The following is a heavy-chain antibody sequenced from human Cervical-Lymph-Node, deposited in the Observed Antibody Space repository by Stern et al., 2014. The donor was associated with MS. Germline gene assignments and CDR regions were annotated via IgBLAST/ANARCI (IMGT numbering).Heavy chain of an antibody. J-gene: IGHJ6*02. CDR2: LSGGSTHI. CDR3: ARVSPPLRKYGLDV. D-gene: IGHD2-21*02. CDR1: GFTFTTYD. V-gene: IGHV3-21*01. Sequence: MQLVQSGGGLVKPGGSLRLSCEASGFTFTTYDMNWVRQAPGKGLEWVSSLSGGSTHIYYADSVKGRFTISRDNAKNSLYLQMNSRRAGDTAVYYCARVSPPLRKYGLDVWGQGTTVTVSS.